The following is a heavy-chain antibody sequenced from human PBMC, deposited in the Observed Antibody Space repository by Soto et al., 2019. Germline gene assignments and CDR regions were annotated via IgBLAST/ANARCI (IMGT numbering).Heavy chain of an antibody. D-gene: IGHD3-3*01. V-gene: IGHV3-23*01. J-gene: IGHJ6*03. CDR3: AIDSSSLTHITFFGVDYMDV. CDR2: VSDSGGST. Sequence: GGSLRLSCAASGLSFNSYAMSWVRQAPGKGLEWVAAVSDSGGSTYYGDSVKGRFTISRDNSKNTLYLQMISLRLEDTAVYYCAIDSSSLTHITFFGVDYMDVWGKGTTVIVTS. CDR1: GLSFNSYA.